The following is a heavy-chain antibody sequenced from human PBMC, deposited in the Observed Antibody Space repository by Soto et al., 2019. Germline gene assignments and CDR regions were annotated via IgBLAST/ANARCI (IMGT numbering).Heavy chain of an antibody. V-gene: IGHV4-39*01. J-gene: IGHJ4*02. D-gene: IGHD4-17*01. CDR1: GGSISSSTYY. CDR3: ARLLKSYGGAL. Sequence: QLQLQESGPGLVKPSETLSLTCTVSGGSISSSTYYWGWIRQPPAKGLEWIASISYTGSTYYNPSLKSRVTISIDTSKNQLSLKVTSVTAADTAVYPCARLLKSYGGALWGQGTLVTVSS. CDR2: ISYTGST.